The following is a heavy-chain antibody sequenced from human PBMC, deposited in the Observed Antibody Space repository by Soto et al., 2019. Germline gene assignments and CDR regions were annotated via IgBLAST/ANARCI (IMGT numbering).Heavy chain of an antibody. J-gene: IGHJ5*02. CDR2: IYYSGNT. CDR1: GGSINNYY. CDR3: AKQGGKYGIRSFDP. Sequence: SETLSLTCTVSGGSINNYYWSWIRQPPGKGLEWIGYIYYSGNTKYNPSLKSRVTISVDTSKNQFSLRLTSVTAADTAVYYCAKQGGKYGIRSFDPWGQGTLVTVSS. V-gene: IGHV4-59*08. D-gene: IGHD1-1*01.